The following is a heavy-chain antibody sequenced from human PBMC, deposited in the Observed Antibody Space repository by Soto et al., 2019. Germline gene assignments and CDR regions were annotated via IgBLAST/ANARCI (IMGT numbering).Heavy chain of an antibody. CDR3: ARVERRAAYNWFDP. CDR2: IYYSGST. D-gene: IGHD1-1*01. Sequence: SETLSLTCTVSGVSISSYYWSWIRTPPGKGLEWIGYIYYSGSTNYNPSLKSRVTISVDTSKNQFSLKLSSVTAADTAVYYCARVERRAAYNWFDPWGQGTLVTVSS. J-gene: IGHJ5*02. V-gene: IGHV4-59*08. CDR1: GVSISSYY.